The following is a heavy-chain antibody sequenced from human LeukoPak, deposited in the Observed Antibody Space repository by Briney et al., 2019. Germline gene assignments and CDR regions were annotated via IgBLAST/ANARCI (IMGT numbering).Heavy chain of an antibody. J-gene: IGHJ4*02. V-gene: IGHV3-48*03. CDR3: AREGEHGSPDY. CDR1: GFTFSYFE. Sequence: PGGSLRLLCAASGFTFSYFEMNWVRQAPGKGLEWLSYISLSGSTIYYADSVKGRFTISRDNAKSSLYLQMNSMRAEDTAVYYCAREGEHGSPDYWGEGTLVTVSS. D-gene: IGHD1-26*01. CDR2: ISLSGSTI.